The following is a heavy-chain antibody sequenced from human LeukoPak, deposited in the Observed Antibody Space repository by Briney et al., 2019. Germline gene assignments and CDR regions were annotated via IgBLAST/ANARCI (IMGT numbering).Heavy chain of an antibody. Sequence: PSETLSLTCTVSGGSISSYYWSWIRQPPGKGLEWIGYIYYSGSTNYNPSLKSRVTISVDTSKNQFSLELSPVTAADTAVYYCARGVVAARFWFDPWGQGTLVTVSS. J-gene: IGHJ5*02. CDR1: GGSISSYY. V-gene: IGHV4-59*01. CDR2: IYYSGST. D-gene: IGHD2-15*01. CDR3: ARGVVAARFWFDP.